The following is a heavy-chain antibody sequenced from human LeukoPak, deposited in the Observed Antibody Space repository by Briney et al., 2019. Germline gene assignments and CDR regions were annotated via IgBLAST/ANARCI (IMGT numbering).Heavy chain of an antibody. D-gene: IGHD6-19*01. V-gene: IGHV4-34*01. CDR2: INHSGIT. Sequence: SETLSLTCVVYGGPFSGYYRSWIRQPPGKGLEWIGEINHSGITRYNPSLKSRVTISRDTSNNQFSLKLSSVTAADTAVYYCARRPGWYEDYWGQGTLVTVSS. CDR1: GGPFSGYY. J-gene: IGHJ4*02. CDR3: ARRPGWYEDY.